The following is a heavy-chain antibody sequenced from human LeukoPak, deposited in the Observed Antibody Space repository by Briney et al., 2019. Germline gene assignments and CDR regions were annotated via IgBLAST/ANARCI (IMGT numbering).Heavy chain of an antibody. J-gene: IGHJ3*02. CDR2: ISGDGDNK. D-gene: IGHD3-22*01. CDR3: AKIARYYDSSGYPHLDPFDI. V-gene: IGHV3-23*01. CDR1: AFTFSSYG. Sequence: GGSLRLSCAASAFTFSSYGMSWVRQAPGRGLEWVSAISGDGDNKYYADSVRGRFTISRDNSKNTLYLQMNSLRAEDTAVYYCAKIARYYDSSGYPHLDPFDIWGQRTRVTVSS.